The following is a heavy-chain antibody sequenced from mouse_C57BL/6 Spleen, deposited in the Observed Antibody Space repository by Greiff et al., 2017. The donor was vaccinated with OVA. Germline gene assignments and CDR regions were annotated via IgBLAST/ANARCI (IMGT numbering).Heavy chain of an antibody. Sequence: EVMLVESGGGLVQPGGSMKLSCAASGFTFSDAWMDWVRQSPEKGLEWVAEIRNKANNHATYYAESVKGRFTISRDDSKSSVYLQMNSLRAEDTGIYYCTRANFQREMDYWGQGTSVTVSS. J-gene: IGHJ4*01. V-gene: IGHV6-6*01. CDR2: IRNKANNHAT. CDR1: GFTFSDAW. CDR3: TRANFQREMDY.